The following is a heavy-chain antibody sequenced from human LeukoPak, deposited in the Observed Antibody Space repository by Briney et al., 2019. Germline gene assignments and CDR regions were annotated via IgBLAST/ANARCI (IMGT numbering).Heavy chain of an antibody. CDR2: IYYSGST. D-gene: IGHD3-22*01. J-gene: IGHJ4*02. CDR3: ASQIRYYYDSGGYPSFFDY. Sequence: SETLSLTCTVSSGSISNGGYYWSWIRQHPGKGLEWIGYIYYSGSTYYTPSLTSRFTISVHTSKNQFSLKLYSVTAADTAVYYCASQIRYYYDSGGYPSFFDYWGQGTLVTVSS. CDR1: SGSISNGGYY. V-gene: IGHV4-31*03.